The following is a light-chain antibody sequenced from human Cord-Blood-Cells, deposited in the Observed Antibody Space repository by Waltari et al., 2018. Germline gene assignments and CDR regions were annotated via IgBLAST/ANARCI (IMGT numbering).Light chain of an antibody. V-gene: IGLV3-1*01. J-gene: IGLJ2*01. CDR2: QDS. CDR1: KLGDKY. CDR3: QAWDSSTAV. Sequence: SPGQTASITCSGDKLGDKYACWYQQKPGQSPVLVIYQDSKRPSGIPERFSGSNSGNTATLTISGTQAMDEADYYCQAWDSSTAVFGGGTKLTVL.